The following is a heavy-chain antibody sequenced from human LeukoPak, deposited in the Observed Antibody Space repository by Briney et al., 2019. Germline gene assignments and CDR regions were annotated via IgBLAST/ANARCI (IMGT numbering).Heavy chain of an antibody. D-gene: IGHD3-22*01. CDR3: ATLRDYYDSSGFDY. J-gene: IGHJ4*02. V-gene: IGHV1-8*01. Sequence: ASVKVSCKASGYTFTSYDINWVRQATGQGLEWMGWMNPNSGNTGYAQKFQGRVTMTRNTSISTAYMELSSLRSKDTAVYYCATLRDYYDSSGFDYWGQGTLVTVSS. CDR1: GYTFTSYD. CDR2: MNPNSGNT.